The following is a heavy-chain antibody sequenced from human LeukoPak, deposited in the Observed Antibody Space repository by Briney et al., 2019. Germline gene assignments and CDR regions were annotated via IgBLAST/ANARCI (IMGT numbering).Heavy chain of an antibody. Sequence: PGGSLRLSCAASGFTFSNAMHWVCQGLVKGLESMAVVSHDGIQTYYADSVKGRFTISRDNSKSTLFLQMNSLRAEDTAVYYCARDGGGGYNQIDFWGQGTLVTVSS. CDR3: ARDGGGGYNQIDF. V-gene: IGHV3-30-3*01. CDR1: GFTFSNA. J-gene: IGHJ4*02. D-gene: IGHD5-24*01. CDR2: VSHDGIQT.